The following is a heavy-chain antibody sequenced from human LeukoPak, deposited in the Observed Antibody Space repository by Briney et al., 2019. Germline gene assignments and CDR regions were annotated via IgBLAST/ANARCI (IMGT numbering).Heavy chain of an antibody. CDR3: ARGRDYDILTGYYEGGWFDP. D-gene: IGHD3-9*01. CDR2: IYYSGST. CDR1: GGSISSSSYY. Sequence: SETLSLTCTVSGGSISSSSYYWGWIRQPPGKGLEWIGSIYYSGSTYYNPSLKSRVTISVDTSKNQFSLKLSSVTAADTAVYYCARGRDYDILTGYYEGGWFDPWGQGTLVTVSS. J-gene: IGHJ5*02. V-gene: IGHV4-39*07.